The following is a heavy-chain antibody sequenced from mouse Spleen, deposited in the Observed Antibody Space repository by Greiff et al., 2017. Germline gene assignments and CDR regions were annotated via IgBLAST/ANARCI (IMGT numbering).Heavy chain of an antibody. CDR2: FYPGSGSI. Sequence: VKVVESGAELVKPGASVKLSCKASGYTFTEYTIHWVKQRSGQGLEWIGWFYPGSGSIKYNEKFKDKATLTADKSSSTVYMELSRLTSEDSAVYFCARHETFYYGSSPRYFDVWGAGTTVTVSS. J-gene: IGHJ1*01. CDR3: ARHETFYYGSSPRYFDV. D-gene: IGHD1-1*01. CDR1: GYTFTEYT. V-gene: IGHV1-62-2*01.